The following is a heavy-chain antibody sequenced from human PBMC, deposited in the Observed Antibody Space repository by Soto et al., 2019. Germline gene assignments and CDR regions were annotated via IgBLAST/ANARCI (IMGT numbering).Heavy chain of an antibody. CDR3: AADPEYAYAFDI. J-gene: IGHJ3*02. CDR2: IVVGSGNT. Sequence: SVKVSCKASGFTSTSSAMQWVRQARGQRLEWIGWIVVGSGNTNYAQKFQERVTITRDMSTSTAYMELSSLRSEDTAVYYCAADPEYAYAFDIWGQGTMVTVSS. V-gene: IGHV1-58*02. CDR1: GFTSTSSA.